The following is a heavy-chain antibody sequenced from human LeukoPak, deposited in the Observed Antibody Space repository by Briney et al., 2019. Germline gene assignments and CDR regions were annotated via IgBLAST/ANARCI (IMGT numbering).Heavy chain of an antibody. CDR3: AKDGGGYCSSTSCYSNYYGMDV. Sequence: PGGSLRLSCAASAFTFNTYAMSWVRQAPGKGLEWVSGISGSGTGTYYADSVKGRFTISRDNSKNTLYLQMNSLRAEDTAVYYCAKDGGGYCSSTSCYSNYYGMDVWAKGPRSPSP. J-gene: IGHJ6*02. CDR1: AFTFNTYA. V-gene: IGHV3-23*01. D-gene: IGHD2-2*01. CDR2: ISGSGTGT.